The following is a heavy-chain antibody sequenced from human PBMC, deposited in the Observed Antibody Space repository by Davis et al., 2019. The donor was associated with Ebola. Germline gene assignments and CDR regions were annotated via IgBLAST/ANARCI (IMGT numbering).Heavy chain of an antibody. D-gene: IGHD3-3*01. CDR3: AREEVYDFWSGYQFYGMDV. J-gene: IGHJ6*02. V-gene: IGHV3-48*03. CDR2: ISGSGGTE. CDR1: GFTFSSYE. Sequence: PGGSLRLSCAASGFTFSSYELNRVRQSPGKGLEWVSYISGSGGTESYADSVQGRFTISRDNDKKLLYLQMNRLRAEDTGIYYCAREEVYDFWSGYQFYGMDVLGPRTTVTVSS.